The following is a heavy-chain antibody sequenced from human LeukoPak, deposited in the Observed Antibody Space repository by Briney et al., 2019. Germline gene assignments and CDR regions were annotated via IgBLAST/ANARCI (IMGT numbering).Heavy chain of an antibody. J-gene: IGHJ4*02. CDR1: GGLISRIEYY. Sequence: PSETLSLTCTVSGGLISRIEYYWGWVRQSPVKGLEWLGHIYHTGTTLYSPHLNNRLTVSVDSSKNQFSLTLNSVTAADTAVYHCASVSVWELATHTGGSFDYWGRGILVTVSS. V-gene: IGHV4-30-4*01. CDR3: ASVSVWELATHTGGSFDY. CDR2: IYHTGTT. D-gene: IGHD1-26*01.